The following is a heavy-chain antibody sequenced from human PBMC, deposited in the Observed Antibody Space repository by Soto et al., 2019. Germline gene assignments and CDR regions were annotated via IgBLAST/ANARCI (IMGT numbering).Heavy chain of an antibody. D-gene: IGHD3-10*01. Sequence: QVQLQESGPGLVKPSETLSLTCTVSGGSVSSGSYYWSWIRQPPGKGLEWIGYIYYSGSTNYNPSLKSRVTISVDTSKNQFSLKLSSATAADTAVYYCARTSFGDHQFWFDPWGQGTLVTVSS. CDR2: IYYSGST. V-gene: IGHV4-61*01. CDR3: ARTSFGDHQFWFDP. CDR1: GGSVSSGSYY. J-gene: IGHJ5*02.